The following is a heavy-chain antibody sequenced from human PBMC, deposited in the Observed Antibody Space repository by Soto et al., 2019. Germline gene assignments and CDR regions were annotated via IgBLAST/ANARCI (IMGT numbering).Heavy chain of an antibody. Sequence: TGGSLSLSCAASGFTFSNYEMNWIRPAPGKGLEWVSYISSSGTTIKYAESVKGRFTISRDNSKNTLYLQMNSLRAEDTAVYYCAKDNYDSLAFDIWGQGTMVTVSS. CDR3: AKDNYDSLAFDI. V-gene: IGHV3-48*03. J-gene: IGHJ3*02. CDR1: GFTFSNYE. CDR2: ISSSGTTI. D-gene: IGHD3-22*01.